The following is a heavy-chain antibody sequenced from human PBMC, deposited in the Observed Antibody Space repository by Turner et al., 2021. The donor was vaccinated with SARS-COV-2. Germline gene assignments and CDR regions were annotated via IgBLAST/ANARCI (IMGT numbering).Heavy chain of an antibody. V-gene: IGHV4-39*01. Sequence: QLQLQESGPGLVKPSETLSLTCTVSGGSISSSSYYWGWIRQPPGKGLEWIGSIYYSGSTYYTQSLKSRVTISVDTSKNQFSLKLSSVTAADTAVYYRARLRPTQNFDYWGQGTLVTVSS. CDR1: GGSISSSSYY. D-gene: IGHD1-1*01. CDR2: IYYSGST. CDR3: ARLRPTQNFDY. J-gene: IGHJ4*02.